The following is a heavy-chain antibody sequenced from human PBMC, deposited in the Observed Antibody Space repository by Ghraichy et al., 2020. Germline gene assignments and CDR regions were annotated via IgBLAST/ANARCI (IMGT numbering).Heavy chain of an antibody. D-gene: IGHD3-9*01. J-gene: IGHJ4*02. CDR1: GFTFSSYA. V-gene: IGHV3-23*01. CDR3: AKGGEYFDWLFLADYYFDY. Sequence: GGSLRLSCAASGFTFSSYAMSWVRQAPGKGLEWVSAISGSGGSTYYADSVKGRFTISRDNSKNTLYLQMNSLRAEDTAVYYCAKGGEYFDWLFLADYYFDYWGQGTLVTVSS. CDR2: ISGSGGST.